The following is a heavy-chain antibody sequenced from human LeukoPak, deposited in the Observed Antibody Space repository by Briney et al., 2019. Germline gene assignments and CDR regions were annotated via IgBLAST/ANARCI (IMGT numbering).Heavy chain of an antibody. CDR3: ARPLGYCSSSSCYGYMDV. CDR2: ISSSGGII. V-gene: IGHV3-48*03. J-gene: IGHJ6*03. Sequence: GGSLRLSCAASGFTFSGYEMNWVRQAPGKGLEWVSYISSSGGIIYYADSVKGRFTISRDNAKNSLYLQMNSLRAEDTATYYCARPLGYCSSSSCYGYMDVWGKGTTVTISS. CDR1: GFTFSGYE. D-gene: IGHD2-2*01.